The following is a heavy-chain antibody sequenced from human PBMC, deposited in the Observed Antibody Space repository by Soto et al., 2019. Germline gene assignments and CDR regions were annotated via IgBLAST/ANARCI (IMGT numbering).Heavy chain of an antibody. CDR2: ISAYNGNT. V-gene: IGHV1-18*01. D-gene: IGHD6-13*01. J-gene: IGHJ4*01. Sequence: EASVKVCCKASGYTFTSYGISWVRQAPGQGLEWMGWISAYNGNTNYAQKLQGRVTMTTDTSTSTAYMELRSLRSDDTAVYYCARDLAAGNCDYWGHGTPVTVSS. CDR1: GYTFTSYG. CDR3: ARDLAAGNCDY.